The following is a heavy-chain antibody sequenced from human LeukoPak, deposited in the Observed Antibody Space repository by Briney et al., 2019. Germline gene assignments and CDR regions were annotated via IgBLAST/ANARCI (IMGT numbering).Heavy chain of an antibody. CDR2: ISSSSSYI. V-gene: IGHV3-21*01. D-gene: IGHD2-15*01. CDR3: ARGGGGWYVGARFYWYSDL. CDR1: RFTFRSYS. Sequence: PGGSVTLSCAASRFTFRSYSMNWLGQAPGKGLEWVSSISSSSSYIYYPDSVKGRFSISRDNAKNSLYLQMNSLRAEDTAVYYCARGGGGWYVGARFYWYSDLWGRGTLVTVSS. J-gene: IGHJ2*01.